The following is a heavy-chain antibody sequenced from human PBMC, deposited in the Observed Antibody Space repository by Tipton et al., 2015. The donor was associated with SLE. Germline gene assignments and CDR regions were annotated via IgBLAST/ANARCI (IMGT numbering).Heavy chain of an antibody. CDR1: GGSISSYY. J-gene: IGHJ3*02. CDR3: ARDLDGEAFDI. CDR2: IYYSGST. Sequence: TLSLTCTVSGGSISSYYWSWIRQPPGKGLEWIGYIYYSGSTNYNPSLKSRVTISVDTSKNQFSLKLSSVTAADTAVYYCARDLDGEAFDIWGQGTMVTVSS. V-gene: IGHV4-59*12.